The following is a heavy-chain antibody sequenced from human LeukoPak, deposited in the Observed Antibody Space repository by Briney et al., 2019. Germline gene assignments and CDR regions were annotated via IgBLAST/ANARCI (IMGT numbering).Heavy chain of an antibody. CDR2: MWYDGSIK. D-gene: IGHD5-24*01. V-gene: IGHV3-33*02. Sequence: PGRSLRLSCAASGFTFSNYVMHWVRQAPGKGLEWLAIMWYDGSIKYYADFAKGRFTISRDNSKNTVFLEMNSLRAEDTAAYYCARGRDGYNYYYYYYMGVWGKGTTVTVSS. J-gene: IGHJ6*03. CDR3: ARGRDGYNYYYYYYMGV. CDR1: GFTFSNYV.